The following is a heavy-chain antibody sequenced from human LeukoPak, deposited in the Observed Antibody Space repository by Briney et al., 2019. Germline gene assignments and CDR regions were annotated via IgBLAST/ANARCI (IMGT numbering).Heavy chain of an antibody. CDR2: ISSSGSTI. Sequence: GGSLRLSCAASGFTFSDYYMSWIRQAPGEGLEWVSYISSSGSTIYYADSVKGRFTISRDNAKNSLYLQMSSLRAEDTAVYYCARDRHSSGWYRLPGFDYWGQGTLVTVSS. D-gene: IGHD6-19*01. V-gene: IGHV3-11*01. CDR1: GFTFSDYY. J-gene: IGHJ4*02. CDR3: ARDRHSSGWYRLPGFDY.